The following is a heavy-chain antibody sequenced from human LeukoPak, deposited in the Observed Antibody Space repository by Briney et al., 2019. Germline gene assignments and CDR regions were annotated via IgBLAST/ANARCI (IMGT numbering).Heavy chain of an antibody. CDR2: ISWNSGSI. V-gene: IGHV3-9*01. J-gene: IGHJ3*02. D-gene: IGHD3-22*01. Sequence: GGSLRLSCAASGFTFDDYAMHWVRQAPGKGLEWVSGISWNSGSIGYADSVKGRFTISRENAKNSLYLQMNSLRAGDTAVYYCARKVVAYDAFDIWGQGTMVTVSS. CDR3: ARKVVAYDAFDI. CDR1: GFTFDDYA.